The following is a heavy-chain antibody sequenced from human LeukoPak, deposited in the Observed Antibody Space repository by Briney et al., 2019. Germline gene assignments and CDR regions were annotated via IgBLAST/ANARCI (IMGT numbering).Heavy chain of an antibody. CDR2: FDPEDGET. CDR3: ATDLSTATTYYFDY. Sequence: ASVKVSCKVSGYTLTELSMHWVRQAPGKGLEWMGGFDPEDGETIYAQKFQGRVTMTEDTSTDTAYMELSSLRSEDTAVYYCATDLSTATTYYFDYWGQGTLVTVSS. CDR1: GYTLTELS. J-gene: IGHJ4*02. D-gene: IGHD5-12*01. V-gene: IGHV1-24*01.